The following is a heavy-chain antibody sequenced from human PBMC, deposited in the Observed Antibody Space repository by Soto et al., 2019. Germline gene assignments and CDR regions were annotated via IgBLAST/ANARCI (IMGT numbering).Heavy chain of an antibody. V-gene: IGHV4-30-4*01. Sequence: SETLSLTCTVSGGSISSGDYYWSWIRQPPGKGLEWIGYIYYSGSTYYNPSLKSRVTISVDTSKNQFSLKLSSVTAADTAVYYCASSFVDTAMVSTYYFDYWGQGTLVTVSS. CDR2: IYYSGST. D-gene: IGHD5-18*01. CDR3: ASSFVDTAMVSTYYFDY. J-gene: IGHJ4*02. CDR1: GGSISSGDYY.